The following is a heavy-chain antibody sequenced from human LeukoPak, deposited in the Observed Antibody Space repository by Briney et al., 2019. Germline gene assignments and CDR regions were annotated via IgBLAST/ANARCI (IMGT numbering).Heavy chain of an antibody. CDR3: ARLTGYNYRVYYYYYYMDV. Sequence: SETLSLTCAVYGGSFSGYYWSWIRQPPGKGLEWIGEINHSGSTNYNPSLKSRVTISVDTSKNQFSLKLSSVTAADTAVYYCARLTGYNYRVYYYYYYMDVWGKGTTVTISS. CDR1: GGSFSGYY. D-gene: IGHD5-24*01. V-gene: IGHV4-34*01. CDR2: INHSGST. J-gene: IGHJ6*03.